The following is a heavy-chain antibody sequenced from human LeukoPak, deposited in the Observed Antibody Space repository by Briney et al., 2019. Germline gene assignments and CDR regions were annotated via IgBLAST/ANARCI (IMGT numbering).Heavy chain of an antibody. J-gene: IGHJ3*02. CDR1: GGSISSGGYY. D-gene: IGHD3-3*01. CDR3: ARRYYDFWSGYYLDI. Sequence: SETLSLTCTVSGGSISSGGYYWSWIRQHPGKGLEWIGYIYYSGSTYYNPSLKSRVTISVDTSKNQFSLKLSSVTAADTAVYYCARRYYDFWSGYYLDIWGQGTMVTVSS. V-gene: IGHV4-31*03. CDR2: IYYSGST.